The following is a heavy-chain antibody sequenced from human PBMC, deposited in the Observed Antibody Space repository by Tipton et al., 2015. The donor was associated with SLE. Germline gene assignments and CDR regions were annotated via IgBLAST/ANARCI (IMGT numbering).Heavy chain of an antibody. CDR1: GFTFTNCA. D-gene: IGHD6-25*01. CDR3: ARGFLGMKAAQYYFDY. V-gene: IGHV3-23*01. J-gene: IGHJ4*02. CDR2: ITGSGSNT. Sequence: SLRLSCAASGFTFTNCAMSWVRQAPGKGLEWVSVITGSGSNTYTADSLKGRFAISRDNSKNTLYLQMNSLRAEDTAVYYCARGFLGMKAAQYYFDYWGQGTLVTVSS.